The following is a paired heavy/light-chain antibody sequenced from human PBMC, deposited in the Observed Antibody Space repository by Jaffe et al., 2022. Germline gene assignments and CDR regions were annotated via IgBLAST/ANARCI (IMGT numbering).Light chain of an antibody. CDR1: SSDVGGYTY. Sequence: QSALTQPASVSGSPGQSITISCTGTSSDVGGYTYVSWYQHHPGKAPKLMIYEVRNRPSGVSNRFSGSKSGNTASLTISGLQAEDEADYYCSSYTSSSTVVFGGGTKLTVL. J-gene: IGLJ2*01. CDR2: EVR. CDR3: SSYTSSSTVV. V-gene: IGLV2-14*01.
Heavy chain of an antibody. CDR3: ARDKTVTPLYYFDY. CDR2: ISSSGSTI. J-gene: IGHJ4*02. Sequence: QVQLVESGGGLVKPGGSLRLSCAASGFTFSAYYMSWIRQAPGKGLEWVSYISSSGSTIYYADSVKGRFTISRDNAKNSLFLQMNSLRAEDTAVYYCARDKTVTPLYYFDYWGQGTLVTVSS. CDR1: GFTFSAYY. V-gene: IGHV3-11*01. D-gene: IGHD4-17*01.